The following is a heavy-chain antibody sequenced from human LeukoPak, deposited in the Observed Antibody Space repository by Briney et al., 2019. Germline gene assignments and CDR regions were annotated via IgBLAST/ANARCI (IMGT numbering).Heavy chain of an antibody. CDR2: ISSSSSTI. J-gene: IGHJ4*02. Sequence: GGSLRLSCAASGFTFSNYSMNWVRQAPGKGLEWVSFISSSSSTIYYADSVKGRFTISRDNAKNSLYLQMNSLRAEDTAVYYCARDGYCSSTSCYIHFGYWGRGTLVTVSS. D-gene: IGHD2-2*02. CDR1: GFTFSNYS. CDR3: ARDGYCSSTSCYIHFGY. V-gene: IGHV3-48*01.